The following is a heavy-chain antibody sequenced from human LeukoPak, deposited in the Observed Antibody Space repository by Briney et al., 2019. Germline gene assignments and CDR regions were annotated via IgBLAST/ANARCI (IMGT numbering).Heavy chain of an antibody. CDR1: GGTFSSYA. J-gene: IGHJ4*02. CDR2: IIPIFGTA. Sequence: ASVKVSCKASGGTFSSYAISWVRQAPGQGLEWMGGIIPIFGTANYAQKFQGRVTITTDESTSTAYMELSSLRSEDTAVYYCARGRRKLGDYFDYWSQGTLVTVSS. CDR3: ARGRRKLGDYFDY. D-gene: IGHD7-27*01. V-gene: IGHV1-69*05.